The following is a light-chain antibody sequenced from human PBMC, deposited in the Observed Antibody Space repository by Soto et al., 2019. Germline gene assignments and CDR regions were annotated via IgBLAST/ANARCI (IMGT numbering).Light chain of an antibody. CDR1: QDISRF. V-gene: IGKV1-9*01. CDR3: QQINTYPPWT. Sequence: DIQLTQSPSFLSASLGDRVTITCRASQDISRFLAWYQQKPGKAPKLLIYAASTLQSGVPSRFSGSGSGTEFSLTISSLQPEDFATYYCQQINTYPPWTFGQGTKVEIK. CDR2: AAS. J-gene: IGKJ1*01.